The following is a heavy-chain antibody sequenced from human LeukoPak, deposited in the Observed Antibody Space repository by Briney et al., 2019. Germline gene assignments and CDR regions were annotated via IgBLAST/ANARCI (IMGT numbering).Heavy chain of an antibody. CDR3: ARAPITSPFYFDY. CDR2: INWSGGST. CDR1: GLVFDEHG. V-gene: IGHV3-20*04. J-gene: IGHJ4*02. D-gene: IGHD2-2*01. Sequence: GGSLRLSCTASGLVFDEHGMSWVRQVPGKGLEWVSGINWSGGSTGYADPLRGRFTISRDNAKNSLYLQMDSLRAEDTALYYCARAPITSPFYFDYWGQGTLVTVSS.